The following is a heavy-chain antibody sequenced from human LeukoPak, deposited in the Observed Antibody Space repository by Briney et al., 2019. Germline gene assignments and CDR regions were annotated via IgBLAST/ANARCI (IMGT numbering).Heavy chain of an antibody. J-gene: IGHJ4*02. CDR3: ARDPIVGATEGRDY. CDR1: GFTFSSYS. CDR2: ISSNSNFI. Sequence: PGGSLRLSCAASGFTFSSYSMNWVRQAPGKGLEWVSSISSNSNFIYYADSMKGRFTISRDNAKNSLYLQMNSLRAEDTAVYYCARDPIVGATEGRDYWGQGTLVSVSS. V-gene: IGHV3-21*04. D-gene: IGHD1-26*01.